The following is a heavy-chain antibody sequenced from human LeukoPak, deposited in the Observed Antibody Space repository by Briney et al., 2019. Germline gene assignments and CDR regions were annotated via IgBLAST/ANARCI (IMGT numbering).Heavy chain of an antibody. CDR2: IKEDGSQT. Sequence: TGGSLRLSCVASGFTFSRSWMDWVRQAPGKGLEWVANIKEDGSQTYYVDSAKGRFTISRDNAKNSLYLQMDSLRVEDMAIYYCSKSLDYWGRGTLVTVSS. V-gene: IGHV3-7*01. CDR3: SKSLDY. J-gene: IGHJ4*02. CDR1: GFTFSRSW.